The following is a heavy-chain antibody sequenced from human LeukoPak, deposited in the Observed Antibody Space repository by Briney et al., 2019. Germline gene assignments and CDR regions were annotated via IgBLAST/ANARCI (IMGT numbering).Heavy chain of an antibody. J-gene: IGHJ5*02. CDR1: GYTFTSYY. CDR2: INPSGGST. CDR3: ARDRVSSGCPCNWFDP. Sequence: ASVKVSCKASGYTFTSYYMHWMRQAPGQGLEWMGIINPSGGSTSYAQKFQGRVTMTRDTSTSTVYMELSSLRSEDTAVYYCARDRVSSGCPCNWFDPWGQGTLVTVSS. D-gene: IGHD6-19*01. V-gene: IGHV1-46*01.